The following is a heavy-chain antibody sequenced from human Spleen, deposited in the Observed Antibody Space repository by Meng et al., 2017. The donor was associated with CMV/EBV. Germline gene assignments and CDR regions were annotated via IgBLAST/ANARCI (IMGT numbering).Heavy chain of an antibody. D-gene: IGHD6-13*01. CDR2: IYPDSGGT. Sequence: SVKVSCKASGYTFTSDGINWVRQAPGQGLEWMGWIYPDSGGTNFAQKFQDRVTMARDTSISTAYMELTRLTSDDTAIYFCARIRPGIAAALDYWGQGTLVTVSS. V-gene: IGHV1-2*02. CDR3: ARIRPGIAAALDY. J-gene: IGHJ4*02. CDR1: GYTFTSDG.